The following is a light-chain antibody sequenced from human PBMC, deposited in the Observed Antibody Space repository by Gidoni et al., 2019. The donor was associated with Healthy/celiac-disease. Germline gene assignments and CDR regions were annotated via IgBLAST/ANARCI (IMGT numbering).Light chain of an antibody. J-gene: IGKJ2*01. CDR3: QQYNNWPFLYT. CDR1: QSVSSN. CDR2: GAP. V-gene: IGKV3-15*01. Sequence: EIVMTQSPATLSVSPGERATLSCRASQSVSSNLAWYQQKPGQAPRLLIYGAPTRATGIPARFSGSGSGTEFTLTISSLQSEDFAVYYCQQYNNWPFLYTFGQXTKLEIK.